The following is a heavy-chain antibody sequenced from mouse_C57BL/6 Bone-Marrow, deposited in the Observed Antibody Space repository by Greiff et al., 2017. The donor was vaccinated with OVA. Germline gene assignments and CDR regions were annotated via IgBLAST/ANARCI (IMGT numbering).Heavy chain of an antibody. CDR3: ARKRDYYGSREYFDV. CDR1: GYTFTDYY. J-gene: IGHJ1*03. CDR2: INPYNGGT. Sequence: VQLKQSGPVLVKPGASVQMSCKASGYTFTDYYMNWVKQSHGKSLEWIGVINPYNGGTSYNQKFKGKATLTVDKSSSTAYMELNSLTSEDSAVYYCARKRDYYGSREYFDVWGTGTTVTVSS. V-gene: IGHV1-19*01. D-gene: IGHD1-1*01.